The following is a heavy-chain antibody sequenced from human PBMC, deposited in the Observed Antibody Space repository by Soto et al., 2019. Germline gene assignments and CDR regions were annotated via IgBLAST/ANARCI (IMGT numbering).Heavy chain of an antibody. Sequence: QVQLQESGPGLVKPSETLSLTCTVSGGSISSYYWSWIRQPPGKGLEWIGYSYYSGSTNYNPSHKSRVTISVDTSKNQFSLKLSSVTAADTAVYYCARGEERVARPSGYWGQGTLVTVSS. V-gene: IGHV4-59*01. J-gene: IGHJ4*02. D-gene: IGHD2-15*01. CDR3: ARGEERVARPSGY. CDR1: GGSISSYY. CDR2: SYYSGST.